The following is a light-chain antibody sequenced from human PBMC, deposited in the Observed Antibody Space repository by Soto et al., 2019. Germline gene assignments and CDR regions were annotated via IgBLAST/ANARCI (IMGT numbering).Light chain of an antibody. CDR2: AAS. V-gene: IGKV1-17*01. Sequence: DIQMTQSPSSLSASVGDRVTITCRASQGIRKDLGWYQQKPGKAPKRLIAAASSLESGVPSRFSGSGSGTEFTLTISSLQPEDFATYYCLQHNSNFWTFGQGTRVKIK. J-gene: IGKJ1*01. CDR3: LQHNSNFWT. CDR1: QGIRKD.